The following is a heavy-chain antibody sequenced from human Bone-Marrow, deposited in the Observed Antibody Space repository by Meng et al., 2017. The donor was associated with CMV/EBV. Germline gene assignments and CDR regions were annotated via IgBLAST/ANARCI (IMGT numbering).Heavy chain of an antibody. V-gene: IGHV4-39*01. D-gene: IGHD5-24*01. J-gene: IGHJ5*02. CDR3: ARRGGYNSRFDP. Sequence: SAGSISSNTYYWAWIRQPPGEGLEWIGNIYYSGSTYYKPSLKSRVTISVDTSKNQFYLKVTSVTAADTAIYYCARRGGYNSRFDPWGQGILVTVSS. CDR1: AGSISSNTYY. CDR2: IYYSGST.